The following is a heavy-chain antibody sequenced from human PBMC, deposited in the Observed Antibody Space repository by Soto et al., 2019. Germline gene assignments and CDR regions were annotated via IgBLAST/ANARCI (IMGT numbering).Heavy chain of an antibody. CDR3: ARDMTRTVVPYFDF. CDR1: RYIFTAYF. J-gene: IGHJ4*02. D-gene: IGHD1-7*01. Sequence: QVQLVQSGAEVKKPGASVKVSCKAPRYIFTAYFMHWVRQAPGQGLEWMGWINPNNGAANYAQKFQGRVTITADKSTSTSYMELSSLRSEDTAVYYCARDMTRTVVPYFDFWGQGTLVTVSS. CDR2: INPNNGAA. V-gene: IGHV1-2*02.